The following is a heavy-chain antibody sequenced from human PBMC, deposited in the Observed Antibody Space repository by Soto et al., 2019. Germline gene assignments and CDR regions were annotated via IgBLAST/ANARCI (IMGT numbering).Heavy chain of an antibody. Sequence: QVQLVQSGAEVKKPGSSVKVSCKASGGTFSSYAISWLRQAPGQGLEWMGGMIPIFGTANYAQKFQGRVTITADESTSTAYMELSSLRSEDTAVYYCGCSAVAGTYFYFDYWGQGTLVTVSS. D-gene: IGHD6-19*01. V-gene: IGHV1-69*01. CDR3: GCSAVAGTYFYFDY. J-gene: IGHJ4*02. CDR2: MIPIFGTA. CDR1: GGTFSSYA.